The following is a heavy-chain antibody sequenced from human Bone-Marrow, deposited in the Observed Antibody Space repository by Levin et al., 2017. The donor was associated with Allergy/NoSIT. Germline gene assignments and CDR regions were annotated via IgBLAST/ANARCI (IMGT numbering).Heavy chain of an antibody. CDR2: ILNDGTT. J-gene: IGHJ4*02. Sequence: GGSLRLSCTASAFTFRNYYMHWVRQAPGMGLVWVSNILNDGTTNYADSVKGRFTISRDNAKNTLYLQMNSLGEEDTAVYFCARGGGDRTSCLDHWGQGILVTVSS. CDR3: ARGGGDRTSCLDH. CDR1: AFTFRNYY. D-gene: IGHD2-2*01. V-gene: IGHV3-74*01.